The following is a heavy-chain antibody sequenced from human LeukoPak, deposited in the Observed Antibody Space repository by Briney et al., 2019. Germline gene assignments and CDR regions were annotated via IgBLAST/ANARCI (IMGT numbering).Heavy chain of an antibody. Sequence: PSETLSLTCTVSGGSISIYYWSWIRQPPGKGLEWIGYIYYSGSTNYNPSLKSRVTISVDTSKNQFSLKLSSVTAADTAVYYCARSHSVWTSFDYWGQGTLVTVSS. D-gene: IGHD3/OR15-3a*01. V-gene: IGHV4-59*01. J-gene: IGHJ4*02. CDR1: GGSISIYY. CDR2: IYYSGST. CDR3: ARSHSVWTSFDY.